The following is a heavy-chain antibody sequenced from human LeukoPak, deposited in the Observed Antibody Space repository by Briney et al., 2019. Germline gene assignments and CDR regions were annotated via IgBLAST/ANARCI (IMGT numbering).Heavy chain of an antibody. V-gene: IGHV1-58*02. CDR3: AADRDCSSRSCQPFNFDH. J-gene: IGHJ4*02. D-gene: IGHD2-2*01. CDR2: IVVGSDDT. Sequence: SVKVSCKASGFTFTRSAMQWVRQARGQRLEWMGWIVVGSDDTNYAQKFQERVTITRDMSTSTVYMELSSLRSEDTAVYYCAADRDCSSRSCQPFNFDHWGQGTLVTVSS. CDR1: GFTFTRSA.